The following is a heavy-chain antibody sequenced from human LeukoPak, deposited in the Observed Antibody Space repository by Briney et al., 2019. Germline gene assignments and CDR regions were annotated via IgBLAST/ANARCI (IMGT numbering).Heavy chain of an antibody. D-gene: IGHD2-15*01. CDR2: IIPKFGKT. Sequence: SVKVSCKASGGTFSSYGITWVRQAPGQGLEWMGGIIPKFGKTNYAQKFQDRVTITADESTDTAYLEMSSLRFEDSAVYYCARGFQILCRGGSCSYRDSWGQGTLVIVSS. V-gene: IGHV1-69*13. CDR3: ARGFQILCRGGSCSYRDS. CDR1: GGTFSSYG. J-gene: IGHJ4*02.